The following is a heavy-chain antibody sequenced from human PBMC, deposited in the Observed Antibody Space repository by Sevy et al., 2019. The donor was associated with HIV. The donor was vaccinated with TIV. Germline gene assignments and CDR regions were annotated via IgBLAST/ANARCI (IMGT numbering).Heavy chain of an antibody. V-gene: IGHV3-64D*06. CDR1: GFTFSSYA. CDR3: VKDQGIVVVTRSYYGMDV. J-gene: IGHJ6*02. D-gene: IGHD3-22*01. CDR2: ISSNGGST. Sequence: GGSLRLSCAGSGFTFSSYAMHWVRQAPGKGLEYVSAISSNGGSTYYADSVKGRFTISRDNSKNTLYLQMSSLRAEDTAVYYCVKDQGIVVVTRSYYGMDVWGQGTTVTVSS.